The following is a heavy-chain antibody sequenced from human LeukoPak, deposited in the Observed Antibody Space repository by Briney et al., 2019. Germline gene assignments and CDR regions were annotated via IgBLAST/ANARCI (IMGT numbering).Heavy chain of an antibody. V-gene: IGHV3-7*03. J-gene: IGHJ4*02. CDR1: GFTFTSFW. CDR3: ARGYGSGSCLDH. CDR2: IKRDGSEK. D-gene: IGHD3-10*01. Sequence: GGSLRLSCAASGFTFTSFWLNWVRQAPGKGLEWVANIKRDGSEKYYLDSVKGRFTISRDNAKNSLYLQMNNLRAEDTAVYYCARGYGSGSCLDHWGQGTLVTVSS.